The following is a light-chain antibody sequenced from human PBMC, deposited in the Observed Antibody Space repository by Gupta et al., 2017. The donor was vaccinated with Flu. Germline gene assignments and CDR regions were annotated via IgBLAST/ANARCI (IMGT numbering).Light chain of an antibody. CDR2: LNSDGSH. V-gene: IGLV4-69*01. CDR3: QTWGSGSVV. J-gene: IGLJ2*01. CDR1: SGHSSYA. Sequence: QPVLTQSPSASASLGASVKLTCTLSSGHSSYAIAWHQQQPEKGPRFLMRLNSDGSHSKGDGSPDRFLGFGSGAERYLIISSLQAEDEDDYHCQTWGSGSVVFGGGTKLTVL.